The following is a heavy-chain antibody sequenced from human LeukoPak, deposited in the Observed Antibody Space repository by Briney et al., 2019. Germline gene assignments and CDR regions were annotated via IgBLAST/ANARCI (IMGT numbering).Heavy chain of an antibody. V-gene: IGHV3-9*01. J-gene: IGHJ4*02. CDR3: ARDRIAGAGQGLDY. CDR1: GFTFDDYA. CDR2: ISWHSGSI. D-gene: IGHD6-13*01. Sequence: GGSLRLSCAASGFTFDDYALHWVRQAPGKGLEWVSGISWHSGSIGYADSVKGRFTISRDNAKNSLYLQMNSLKAEDTALYYCARDRIAGAGQGLDYWGQGTLVTVSS.